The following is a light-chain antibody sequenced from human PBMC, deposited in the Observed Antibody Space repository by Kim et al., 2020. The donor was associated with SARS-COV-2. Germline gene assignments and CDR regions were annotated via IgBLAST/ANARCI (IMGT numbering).Light chain of an antibody. V-gene: IGLV3-19*01. Sequence: SSELTQDPAVSVALGQTVRITCQGDSLRSYYANWYQQKPGQAPVLVIYGKNNRPSGIPDRFSGSSSGNTASLTITGAQAEDEADYYCNSRDSSGNHWVFGGGTQLPV. CDR3: NSRDSSGNHWV. CDR1: SLRSYY. CDR2: GKN. J-gene: IGLJ3*02.